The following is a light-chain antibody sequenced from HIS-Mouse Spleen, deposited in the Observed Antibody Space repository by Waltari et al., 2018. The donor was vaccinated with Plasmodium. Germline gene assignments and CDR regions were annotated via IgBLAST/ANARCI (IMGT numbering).Light chain of an antibody. J-gene: IGKJ2*01. Sequence: DIQMNQSSFSLSSSVGGRVTITCQASQDISNYLNLYQQKPRKTPKLLIYDASNLETGVPSRFSGSGSGTDFTFTISSLQPEDIATYYCQQYDNLPYTFGQGTKLEIK. CDR2: DAS. V-gene: IGKV1-33*01. CDR3: QQYDNLPYT. CDR1: QDISNY.